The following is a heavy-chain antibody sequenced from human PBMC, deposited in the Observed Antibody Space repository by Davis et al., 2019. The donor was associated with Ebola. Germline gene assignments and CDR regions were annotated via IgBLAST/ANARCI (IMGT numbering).Heavy chain of an antibody. J-gene: IGHJ6*02. D-gene: IGHD1-1*01. Sequence: MPSETLSLTCAVSGGSISSSNWWHWVRQPPGKGLEWIGEIYHSGNTNYNPSFKSRVTISVDKSKNQFSLKLSSVTAADTAVYYCARRPGPYYYYGMDVWGQGTTVTVSS. V-gene: IGHV4-4*02. CDR2: IYHSGNT. CDR3: ARRPGPYYYYGMDV. CDR1: GGSISSSNW.